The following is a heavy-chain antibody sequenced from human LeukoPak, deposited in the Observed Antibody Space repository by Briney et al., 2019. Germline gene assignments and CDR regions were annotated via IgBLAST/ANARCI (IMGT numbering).Heavy chain of an antibody. CDR3: ARPRVSGFCSSTSCYNAFDI. V-gene: IGHV1-69*05. CDR2: IIPIFGTV. D-gene: IGHD2-2*02. J-gene: IGHJ3*02. Sequence: SVKVSCKASGGTFSSYAISWVRQAPGQGLEWMGGIIPIFGTVNYAQKFQGRVTITTDESTSTAYMELSSLRSEDTAVYYCARPRVSGFCSSTSCYNAFDIWGQGTMVTVSS. CDR1: GGTFSSYA.